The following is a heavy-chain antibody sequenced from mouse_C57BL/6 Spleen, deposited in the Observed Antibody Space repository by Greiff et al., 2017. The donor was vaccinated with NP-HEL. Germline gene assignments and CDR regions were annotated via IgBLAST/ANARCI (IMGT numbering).Heavy chain of an antibody. Sequence: QVQLKESGPGLVQPSQSLSITCTVSGFSLTSYGVHWVRQSPGQGLEWLGVIWSGGSTDYNAAFISRLSISKDNSKCQGLFKMNSRRADDKAIYFCYRKRRNYPYAMDYWGQGTSVTVSS. CDR3: YRKRRNYPYAMDY. J-gene: IGHJ4*01. V-gene: IGHV2-2*01. CDR1: GFSLTSYG. CDR2: IWSGGST. D-gene: IGHD2-1*01.